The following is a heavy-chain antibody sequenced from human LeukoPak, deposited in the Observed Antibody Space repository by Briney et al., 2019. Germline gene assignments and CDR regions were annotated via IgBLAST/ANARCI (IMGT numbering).Heavy chain of an antibody. J-gene: IGHJ4*02. Sequence: GGSLRLSCAASGVTFSYYGMSWVRQAPGKGLEWVSGVTGSGGRTYYADSVKGRFTISRDNSKNTLYLQMNSLRAEDTAVYYCAKGSDNSGYYPPWHFDCWGQGTLVTVSS. CDR1: GVTFSYYG. D-gene: IGHD3-22*01. CDR2: VTGSGGRT. V-gene: IGHV3-23*01. CDR3: AKGSDNSGYYPPWHFDC.